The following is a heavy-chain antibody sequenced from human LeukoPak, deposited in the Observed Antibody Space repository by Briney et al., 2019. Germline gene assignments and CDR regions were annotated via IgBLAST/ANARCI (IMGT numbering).Heavy chain of an antibody. V-gene: IGHV3-48*01. CDR3: ARDGGSSGWDYYYYYYYMDV. Sequence: GGSLRLSCAASGFTFSSYSMNWVRQAPGKGLEWVSYISSSSSTIYYADSVKGRFTISRDNAKNSLYLQMNSLRAEDTAVYYCARDGGSSGWDYYYYYYYMDVWGKGTTVTVSS. J-gene: IGHJ6*03. D-gene: IGHD6-19*01. CDR1: GFTFSSYS. CDR2: ISSSSSTI.